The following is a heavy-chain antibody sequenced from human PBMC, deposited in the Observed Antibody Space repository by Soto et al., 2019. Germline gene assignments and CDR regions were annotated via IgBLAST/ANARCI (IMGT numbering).Heavy chain of an antibody. CDR3: ARVGDYGSLV. D-gene: IGHD4-17*01. J-gene: IGHJ4*02. CDR1: GFTFSSYW. Sequence: EVQLVESGGGLVQPGGSLRLSCAASGFTFSSYWMSWVRQAPGKGLEWVANIKQDGSEKYYVDSGKGRFTIARDNAKNSLYLQMNSLRAEDTALYYCARVGDYGSLVWGQGTLVTVSA. V-gene: IGHV3-7*05. CDR2: IKQDGSEK.